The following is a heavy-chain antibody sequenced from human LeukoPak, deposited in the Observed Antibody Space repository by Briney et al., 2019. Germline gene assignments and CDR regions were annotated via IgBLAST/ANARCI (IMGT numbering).Heavy chain of an antibody. CDR1: GFTFSNAW. CDR2: IKSKTDGGTT. CDR3: TTNDYGVDYYYYGMDV. Sequence: GGSLRLSCAASGFTFSNAWMSWVRQAPGKGLEWVGLIKSKTDGGTTDYAAPVKGRFTISRDDSKNTLYLQMNSLKTEDTAVYYCTTNDYGVDYYYYGMDVWGQGTTVTVSS. D-gene: IGHD4-17*01. J-gene: IGHJ6*02. V-gene: IGHV3-15*01.